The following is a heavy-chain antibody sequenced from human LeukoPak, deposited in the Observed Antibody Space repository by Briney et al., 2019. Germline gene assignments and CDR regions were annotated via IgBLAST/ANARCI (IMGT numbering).Heavy chain of an antibody. Sequence: ESLKISCQGSGYSFSSYWIAWVRQMPEKGLEWVGIIYPGDSDLRYSPSFQGQVTISADKSINTAYLQWSSLKASDTSIYFCARNISGDQNAPLDYWGQGTLVTVSS. CDR1: GYSFSSYW. CDR3: ARNISGDQNAPLDY. V-gene: IGHV5-51*01. J-gene: IGHJ4*02. D-gene: IGHD6-19*01. CDR2: IYPGDSDL.